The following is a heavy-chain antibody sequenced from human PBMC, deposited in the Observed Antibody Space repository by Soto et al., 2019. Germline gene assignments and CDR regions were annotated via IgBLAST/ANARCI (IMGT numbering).Heavy chain of an antibody. Sequence: EVQLVESGGGLVQPGGSLRLSCAASGFTFSDHYMDWVRQAPGKGLEWVGRIRNKGNSHTTGYAASVRGRFTVSRDDSKSSLFLQMNSLRTEDTAVYYCARGYCTSTSCPRAHYGLDVWGQGTTVTVSS. CDR1: GFTFSDHY. D-gene: IGHD2-2*01. J-gene: IGHJ6*02. V-gene: IGHV3-72*01. CDR3: ARGYCTSTSCPRAHYGLDV. CDR2: IRNKGNSHTT.